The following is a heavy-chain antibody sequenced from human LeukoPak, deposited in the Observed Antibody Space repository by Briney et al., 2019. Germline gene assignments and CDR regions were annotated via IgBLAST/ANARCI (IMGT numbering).Heavy chain of an antibody. CDR1: GYTFTSYG. J-gene: IGHJ4*02. D-gene: IGHD3-9*01. V-gene: IGHV1-18*01. CDR2: ISAYNGNT. CDR3: ARDRWGYFDWLYFDY. Sequence: GASVKVSCKASGYTFTSYGISWVRQAPGQGLEWMGWISAYNGNTNYAQKLQGRVTMTTDTSTSTAYMELRSLRSDDTAVYYCARDRWGYFDWLYFDYWGQGTLVTVSS.